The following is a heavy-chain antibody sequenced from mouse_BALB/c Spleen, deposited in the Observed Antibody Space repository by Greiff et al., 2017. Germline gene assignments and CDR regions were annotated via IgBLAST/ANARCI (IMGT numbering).Heavy chain of an antibody. CDR3: AHYGRHYAMDY. Sequence: QVQLKESGPGLVAPSQSLSITCTVSGFSLTSYGVHWVRQPPGKGLEWLGVIWAGGSTNYNSALMSRLSISKDNSKSQVFLKMNSLQTDDTAMYYCAHYGRHYAMDYWGQGTSVTVSS. J-gene: IGHJ4*01. D-gene: IGHD1-1*01. CDR1: GFSLTSYG. CDR2: IWAGGST. V-gene: IGHV2-9*02.